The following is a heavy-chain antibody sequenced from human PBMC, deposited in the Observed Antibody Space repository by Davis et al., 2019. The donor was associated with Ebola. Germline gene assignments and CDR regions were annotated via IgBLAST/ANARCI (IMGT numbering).Heavy chain of an antibody. V-gene: IGHV3-74*01. J-gene: IGHJ6*02. D-gene: IGHD2-8*02. Sequence: GESLKISCAASGLTFSSYWMHWVRQAPGKGLVWVSRISSDGSSTSYADSVKGRFTISRDNAKNTLYLQMNSLRGEDTAVYYCAEIYWVRYGMDVWGQGTTVTVSS. CDR1: GLTFSSYW. CDR3: AEIYWVRYGMDV. CDR2: ISSDGSST.